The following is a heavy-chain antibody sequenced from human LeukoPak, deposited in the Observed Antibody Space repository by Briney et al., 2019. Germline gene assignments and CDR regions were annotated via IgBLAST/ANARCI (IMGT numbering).Heavy chain of an antibody. CDR3: ARRGSGWGR. J-gene: IGHJ4*02. Sequence: SETLSLTCAVYGASFSGYYWSWIRQPPGKGLEWIGEINHSGSTNYNPSLKSRVTISVDTSKNQFSLKLSSVTAADTAVYYCARRGSGWGRWGQGTLVTVSS. V-gene: IGHV4-34*01. D-gene: IGHD6-19*01. CDR1: GASFSGYY. CDR2: INHSGST.